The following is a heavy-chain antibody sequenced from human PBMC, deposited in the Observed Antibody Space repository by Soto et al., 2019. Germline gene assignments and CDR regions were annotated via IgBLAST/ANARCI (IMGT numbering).Heavy chain of an antibody. J-gene: IGHJ5*02. CDR2: IYYSGST. Sequence: QVQLQESGPGLVKPSQTLSLTCTVSGGSISSGDYYWSWIRQPPGKGLEWIGYIYYSGSTYYNPSLKSRVTISVDTSKNQFSLKLSSVTAADTAVYYCARDRVDTAMAPTLSFDPWGQGTLVTVSS. V-gene: IGHV4-30-4*01. CDR3: ARDRVDTAMAPTLSFDP. CDR1: GGSISSGDYY. D-gene: IGHD5-18*01.